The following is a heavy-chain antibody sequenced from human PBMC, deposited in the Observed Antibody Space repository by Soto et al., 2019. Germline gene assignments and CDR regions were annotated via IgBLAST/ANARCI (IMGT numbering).Heavy chain of an antibody. CDR3: ARDWGGNAGLHWYFDL. V-gene: IGHV3-53*01. D-gene: IGHD3-16*01. Sequence: AGGSLRLSCAASWLNVSTNYMSWVRQAPGKGLEWVSVIYSGGDTSYADSVKGRFAISRDNSKNTVFLQMNRLRVEDTAVYYCARDWGGNAGLHWYFDLWGRGTLVTVSS. J-gene: IGHJ2*01. CDR1: WLNVSTNY. CDR2: IYSGGDT.